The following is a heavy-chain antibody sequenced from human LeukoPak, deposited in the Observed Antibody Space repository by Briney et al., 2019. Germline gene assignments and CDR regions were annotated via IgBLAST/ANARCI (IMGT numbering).Heavy chain of an antibody. CDR2: IYTSGST. D-gene: IGHD5-12*01. CDR1: GGSISSGSYY. J-gene: IGHJ4*02. CDR3: TRDSSWYDWFYDY. V-gene: IGHV4-61*02. Sequence: SQTLSLTCTVSGGSISSGSYYWSWIRQPAGKGLEWIGRIYTSGSTNYNPSLKSRATISVDTSKNQFSLELSSVTAADTAVYYCTRDSSWYDWFYDYWGQGTLVTVSS.